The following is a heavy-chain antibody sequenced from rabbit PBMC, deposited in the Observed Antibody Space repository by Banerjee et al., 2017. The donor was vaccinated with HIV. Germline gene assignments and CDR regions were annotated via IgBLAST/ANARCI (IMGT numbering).Heavy chain of an antibody. D-gene: IGHD7-1*01. CDR3: ARAYAGYATYYFNL. CDR2: IYPDYGST. CDR1: GIDFSSYG. V-gene: IGHV1S47*01. J-gene: IGHJ4*01. Sequence: QLEESGGGLVKPEGSLTLTCKASGIDFSSYGISWVRQAPGKGLEWIAYIYPDYGSTDYASWVNGRFTISLDNAQNTVFLQMTSLTAADTATYFCARAYAGYATYYFNLWGPGTLVTVS.